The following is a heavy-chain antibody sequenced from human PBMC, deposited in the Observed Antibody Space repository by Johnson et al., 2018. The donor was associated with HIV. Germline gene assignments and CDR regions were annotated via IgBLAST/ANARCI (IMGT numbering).Heavy chain of an antibody. D-gene: IGHD3-3*01. V-gene: IGHV3-30*03. Sequence: QVQLVESGGGVVQPGRSLRLSCAASGFTFSSYGMHWVRQAPGKGLEWVAVISYDGSNKYYPDSVKGRFTISRDNSKNTLYLQMNSLRAEDTGVYDCARDKRDYDFWGGDALDIWGQGTVVPVSS. J-gene: IGHJ3*02. CDR3: ARDKRDYDFWGGDALDI. CDR2: ISYDGSNK. CDR1: GFTFSSYG.